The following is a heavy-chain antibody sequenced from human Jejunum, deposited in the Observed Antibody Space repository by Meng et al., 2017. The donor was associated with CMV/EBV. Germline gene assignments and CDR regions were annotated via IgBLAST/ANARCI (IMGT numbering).Heavy chain of an antibody. D-gene: IGHD6-19*01. CDR2: ISSRGERT. Sequence: SGFNFSKYEMTWVRQAPRKGLEWLSYISSRGERTYYAESVKGRFTTSSDNGRNLLYLDMNSLRAEDTAIYYCASNLGQWLDWFDPWGQGTLVTVSS. CDR3: ASNLGQWLDWFDP. J-gene: IGHJ5*02. V-gene: IGHV3-48*03. CDR1: GFNFSKYE.